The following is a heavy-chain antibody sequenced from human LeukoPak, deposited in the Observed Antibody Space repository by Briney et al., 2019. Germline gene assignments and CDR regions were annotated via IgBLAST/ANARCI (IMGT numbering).Heavy chain of an antibody. V-gene: IGHV4-4*07. CDR2: IYTSGST. CDR1: GGSISSYY. CDR3: ARDMGELVFVPAIDWFDP. Sequence: PSETLSLTCTVSGGSISSYYWSWIRQPAGKGLEWIGRIYTSGSTNYNPSLKSRVTMSVDTSKNQFSLKLSSVTAADTAVYYCARDMGELVFVPAIDWFDPWGQGTLVTVSS. D-gene: IGHD1-26*01. J-gene: IGHJ5*02.